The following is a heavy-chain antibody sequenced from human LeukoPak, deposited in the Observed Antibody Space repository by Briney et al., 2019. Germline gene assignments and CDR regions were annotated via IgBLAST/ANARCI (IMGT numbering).Heavy chain of an antibody. CDR3: ATNYYYDSSGSYYTVDY. Sequence: ASVKVSCKAFGYTFTGYWMHWVRQAPGQGPEWMGVISPSGGSTIYAQKFKGRVTLTRDMSTSTDYLELSSLRSEDTAVYYCATNYYYDSSGSYYTVDYWGQGTLVTVSS. CDR1: GYTFTGYW. D-gene: IGHD3-22*01. V-gene: IGHV1-46*01. J-gene: IGHJ4*02. CDR2: ISPSGGST.